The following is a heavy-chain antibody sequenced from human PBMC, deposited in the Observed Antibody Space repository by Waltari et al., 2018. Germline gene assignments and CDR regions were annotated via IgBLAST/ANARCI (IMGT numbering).Heavy chain of an antibody. D-gene: IGHD5-12*01. Sequence: QVQLVQSGAEVKKPGASVKVSCKASGYTFTGYYMHWVRQAPGQGLEWMGRIIPIFGTANYAQKFQGRVTITADKSTSTAYMELSSLRSEDTAVYYCARGVAPIDYWGQGTLVTVSS. V-gene: IGHV1-69*06. CDR2: IIPIFGTA. CDR3: ARGVAPIDY. CDR1: GYTFTGYY. J-gene: IGHJ4*02.